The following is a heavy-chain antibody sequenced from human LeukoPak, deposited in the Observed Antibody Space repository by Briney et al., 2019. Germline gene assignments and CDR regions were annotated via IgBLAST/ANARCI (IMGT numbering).Heavy chain of an antibody. V-gene: IGHV3-7*05. D-gene: IGHD1-26*01. CDR2: INLDGTER. CDR1: GFTFSYFW. Sequence: GGSLRLSCAASGFTFSYFWMSWVRQAPGKGLEWVANINLDGTERHYVDSVKGRFTISRDNARKSLYLQMNSLRDEDTAVYYCARDNVGATPFDYWGQGTPVTVSS. J-gene: IGHJ4*02. CDR3: ARDNVGATPFDY.